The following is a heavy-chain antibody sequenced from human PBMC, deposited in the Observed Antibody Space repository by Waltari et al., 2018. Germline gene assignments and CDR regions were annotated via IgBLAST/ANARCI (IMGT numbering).Heavy chain of an antibody. Sequence: EVQVVESGGGLVQTGGSLRLSCTASGFTFSPYWMHWFRQVQGKGLVWVSGVNSDGSRRNYADPVRGRFTISRDNARNTVHLQMNSLRAEDTAVYYCGTLEAVGSWGQGTLVTVSS. V-gene: IGHV3-74*01. J-gene: IGHJ5*02. CDR1: GFTFSPYW. CDR2: VNSDGSRR. CDR3: GTLEAVGS. D-gene: IGHD2-2*03.